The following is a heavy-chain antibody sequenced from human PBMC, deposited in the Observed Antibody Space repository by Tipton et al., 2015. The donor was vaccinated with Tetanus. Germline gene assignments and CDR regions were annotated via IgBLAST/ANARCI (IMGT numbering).Heavy chain of an antibody. V-gene: IGHV4-61*01. Sequence: TLSLTYTVSGGSVRSTNFYWSWLRQPPGKGLEWIGYIYYSGTTKYNPSLKSRVTMSVDTSKNQFSLRLNSVTAADTAMYYCVRSSPIRVADKWGVDWFDPWGQGTLVTVSS. CDR3: VRSSPIRVADKWGVDWFDP. CDR2: IYYSGTT. D-gene: IGHD6-19*01. CDR1: GGSVRSTNFY. J-gene: IGHJ5*02.